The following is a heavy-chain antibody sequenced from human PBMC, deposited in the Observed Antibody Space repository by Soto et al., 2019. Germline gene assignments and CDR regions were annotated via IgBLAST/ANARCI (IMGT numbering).Heavy chain of an antibody. J-gene: IGHJ6*02. CDR3: AKTWFGEDNYGMDV. Sequence: QVQLVESGGGVVQPGTSLRLSCAASGFTFTSYGLHWVRQAPGKGLEWVPGISYDGSKKYFADSVKGRFTISRDNPRSTLFLDMNSLRGEDTAIYYCAKTWFGEDNYGMDVWGQGTTVTVSS. CDR1: GFTFTSYG. V-gene: IGHV3-30*18. CDR2: ISYDGSKK. D-gene: IGHD3-10*01.